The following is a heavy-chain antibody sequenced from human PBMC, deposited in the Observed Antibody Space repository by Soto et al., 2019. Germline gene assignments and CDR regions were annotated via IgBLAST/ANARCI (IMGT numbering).Heavy chain of an antibody. CDR3: ARGDGYNFYFDD. CDR1: GGSISSYY. Sequence: SETLSLTCTVSGGSISSYYWSWIRQPPGKGLEWIGYIYYSGSTNYNPSLKSRVTISVDTSKNQFSLKLSSVTAAETAVYYCARGDGYNFYFDDWGQGPLVT. D-gene: IGHD1-1*01. J-gene: IGHJ4*02. CDR2: IYYSGST. V-gene: IGHV4-59*01.